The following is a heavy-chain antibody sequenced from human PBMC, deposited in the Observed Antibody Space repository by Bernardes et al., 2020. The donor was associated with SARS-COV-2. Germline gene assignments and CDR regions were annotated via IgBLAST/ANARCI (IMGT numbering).Heavy chain of an antibody. CDR3: ARDRLDILTGYHDWYFDL. CDR2: IIPILGIA. V-gene: IGHV1-69*04. Sequence: SVKVSCKASGGTFSSYTISWVRQAPGQGLEWMGRIIPILGIANYAQKFQGRVTITADKSTSTAYMELSSLRSEDTAVYYCARDRLDILTGYHDWYFDLWGRGTLVTVSS. D-gene: IGHD3-9*01. J-gene: IGHJ2*01. CDR1: GGTFSSYT.